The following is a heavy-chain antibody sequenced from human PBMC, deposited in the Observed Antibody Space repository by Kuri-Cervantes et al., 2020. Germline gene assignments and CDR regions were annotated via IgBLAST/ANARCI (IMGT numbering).Heavy chain of an antibody. CDR1: GFTFSSYG. D-gene: IGHD3-10*01. V-gene: IGHV3-30*18. CDR3: AKVRGDEGWFDP. CDR2: ISYDGSNK. Sequence: GESLKISCAASGFTFSSYGMHWVRQAPGKGLEWVAVISYDGSNKYYADSVKGRFTISRDNSKNTLYLQMNSLRAEDTAVYYCAKVRGDEGWFDPWGQGTLVTVSS. J-gene: IGHJ5*02.